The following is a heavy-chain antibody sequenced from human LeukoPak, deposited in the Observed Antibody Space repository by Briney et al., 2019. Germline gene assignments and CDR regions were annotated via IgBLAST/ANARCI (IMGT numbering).Heavy chain of an antibody. V-gene: IGHV3-7*03. J-gene: IGHJ4*02. Sequence: GGSLRPSCAASGSTFSLYWMNWVRRAPGKGLEWVANIKQDGSEKNYVDSVKGRFTISRDNAKNSLYLQMNNLRVEDTAMYYCAGGTGFIIKDWGQGTLVTVSS. CDR2: IKQDGSEK. CDR3: AGGTGFIIKD. CDR1: GSTFSLYW. D-gene: IGHD3-9*01.